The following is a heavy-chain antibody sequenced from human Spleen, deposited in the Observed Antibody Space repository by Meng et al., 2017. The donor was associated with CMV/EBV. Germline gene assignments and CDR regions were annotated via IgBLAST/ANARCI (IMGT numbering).Heavy chain of an antibody. CDR3: AKDKRLEWLLPFDY. CDR1: GFTFSSYA. CDR2: ISYDGSKK. Sequence: GESLKISCAASGFTFSSYAMHWVRQAPGKGLEWVAIISYDGSKKYYADSVKGRFTVSRDNSKNTLYLQMNSLRTEDTAVYYCAKDKRLEWLLPFDYWGQGTLVTVSS. J-gene: IGHJ4*02. D-gene: IGHD3-3*01. V-gene: IGHV3-30-3*01.